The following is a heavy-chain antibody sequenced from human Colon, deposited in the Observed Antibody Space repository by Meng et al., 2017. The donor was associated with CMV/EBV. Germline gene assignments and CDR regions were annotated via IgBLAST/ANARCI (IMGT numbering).Heavy chain of an antibody. CDR1: GFTFSNYW. D-gene: IGHD4-11*01. CDR3: ARDMGYYTNYMFY. Sequence: GESLKISGAASGFTFSNYWMHWVRQAPGKGLVWVSRINSEGSSTSYADSVTGRFTISRDNAKNSLYLQMNSLRAEDTAVYYCARDMGYYTNYMFYWGQGTLVTVSS. V-gene: IGHV3-74*01. CDR2: INSEGSST. J-gene: IGHJ4*02.